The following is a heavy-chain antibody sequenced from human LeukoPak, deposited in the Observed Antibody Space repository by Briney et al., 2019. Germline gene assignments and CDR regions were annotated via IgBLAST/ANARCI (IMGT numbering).Heavy chain of an antibody. D-gene: IGHD6-13*01. Sequence: PGGSLRLSCTASGFTFRDYAMNWVRQAPGKGLEWVSGISWNSGSIGYADSVKGRFTISRDNAKNSLYLQMNSLRAEDMALYYCAKGIAAAGYRAFDIWGQGTMVTVSS. J-gene: IGHJ3*02. CDR3: AKGIAAAGYRAFDI. CDR2: ISWNSGSI. CDR1: GFTFRDYA. V-gene: IGHV3-9*03.